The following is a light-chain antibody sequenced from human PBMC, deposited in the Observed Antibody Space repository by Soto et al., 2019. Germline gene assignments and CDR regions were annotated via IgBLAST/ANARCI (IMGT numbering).Light chain of an antibody. Sequence: EIVLTQPPGTLSLSPGERATLSCRASQSVGSNYLAWYQQKPGQAPRLLIYGASSRATGIPDRFSGSGSGTDFTLTISSLQSEDCAIYYCQQYHTWPITFGGGTKVDIK. V-gene: IGKV3-20*01. CDR3: QQYHTWPIT. CDR1: QSVGSNY. J-gene: IGKJ4*01. CDR2: GAS.